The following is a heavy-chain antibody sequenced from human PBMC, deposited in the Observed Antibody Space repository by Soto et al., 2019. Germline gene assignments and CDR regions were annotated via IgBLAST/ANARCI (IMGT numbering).Heavy chain of an antibody. D-gene: IGHD3-3*01. CDR2: IYHSGST. CDR3: ARVIGFGFGVVSWFDP. J-gene: IGHJ5*02. CDR1: GGSISSGGYS. Sequence: TLSLTCAVSGGSISSGGYSWSLIRQPPGKGLEWIGYIYHSGSTYYNPSLKSRVTISVDRSKSQFSLKLSSVTAADTTVYYCARVIGFGFGVVSWFDPWGQGTLVTVSS. V-gene: IGHV4-30-2*01.